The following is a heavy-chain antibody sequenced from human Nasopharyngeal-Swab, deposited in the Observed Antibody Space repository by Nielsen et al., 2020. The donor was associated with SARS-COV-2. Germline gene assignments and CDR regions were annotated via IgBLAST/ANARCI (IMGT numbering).Heavy chain of an antibody. Sequence: GESLKISCAASGFIFSASAIHWVRQASGKGLEWVGRIGDKDHNYATTYGASVQGRFTSSRDDSKNTAVLQMDSLKTEDTALYYCTTDFYFDYWGQGTLVTVSS. J-gene: IGHJ4*02. CDR1: GFIFSASA. CDR3: TTDFYFDY. CDR2: IGDKDHNYAT. V-gene: IGHV3-73*01.